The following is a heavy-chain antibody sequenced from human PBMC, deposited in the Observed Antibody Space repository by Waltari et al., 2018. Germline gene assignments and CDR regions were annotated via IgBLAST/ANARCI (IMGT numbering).Heavy chain of an antibody. CDR3: VRKDGGVTYYFD. V-gene: IGHV4-28*01. CDR2: IYYSGST. D-gene: IGHD1-26*01. CDR1: GYSIKRQNW. Sequence: QVQLQESGPGLVKPSDTLSLTCPVPGYSIKRQNWLGWIRQPPGKGLEWIGYIYYSGSTYYNPSLKSRVTMSVDTSKNHFSLQLSSVTAVDTALYYCVRKDGGVTYYFDWGQGILVTVSS. J-gene: IGHJ4*02.